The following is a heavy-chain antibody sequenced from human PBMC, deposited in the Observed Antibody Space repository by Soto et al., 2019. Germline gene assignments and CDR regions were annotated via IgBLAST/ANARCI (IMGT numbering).Heavy chain of an antibody. V-gene: IGHV4-59*01. CDR1: GGSISSYY. D-gene: IGHD2-2*01. Sequence: SETLSLTCTVSGGSISSYYWSWIRQPPGKGLEWIGYIYYSGSTNYNPSLKSRVTISVDTSKNQFSLKLSSVTAADTAVYYCARDRREKGYCSSTSCYGNYYYYYMDVWGKGTTVTVSS. CDR2: IYYSGST. J-gene: IGHJ6*03. CDR3: ARDRREKGYCSSTSCYGNYYYYYMDV.